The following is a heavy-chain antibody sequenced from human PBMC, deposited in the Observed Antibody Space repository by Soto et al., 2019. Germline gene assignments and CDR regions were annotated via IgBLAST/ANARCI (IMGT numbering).Heavy chain of an antibody. D-gene: IGHD4-17*01. CDR1: GFAFCNYA. CDR3: PKDGGDYGGARVRFDS. J-gene: IGHJ5*01. Sequence: EVHLLESGGGLVQPWGSLRLSCATSGFAFCNYAMSWVHQPRGVALERVSVTSGSGNKAYYADCLKGRFTISRANSKNRLYMQMNSLRAQDTNEYYCPKDGGDYGGARVRFDSWGQGTLVTV. V-gene: IGHV3-23*01. CDR2: TSGSGNKA.